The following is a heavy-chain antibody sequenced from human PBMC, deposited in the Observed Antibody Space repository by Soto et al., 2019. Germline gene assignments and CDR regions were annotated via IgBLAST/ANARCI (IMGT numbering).Heavy chain of an antibody. Sequence: SETLSLTCAVYGGSFSGYYWSWIRQPPGKGLEWIGEINHSGSTNYNPSLKSRVTISVDTSKNQFSLKLSSVTAADTAVYYCARDSSSRGLDPWGQGTLVTVSS. CDR1: GGSFSGYY. CDR3: ARDSSSRGLDP. CDR2: INHSGST. D-gene: IGHD6-13*01. J-gene: IGHJ5*02. V-gene: IGHV4-34*01.